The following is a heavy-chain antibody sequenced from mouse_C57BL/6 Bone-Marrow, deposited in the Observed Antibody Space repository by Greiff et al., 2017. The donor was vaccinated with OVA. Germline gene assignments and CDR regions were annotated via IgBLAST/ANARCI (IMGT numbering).Heavy chain of an antibody. CDR2: ISSGGSYT. J-gene: IGHJ1*03. Sequence: VQLKESGGDLVKPGGSLKLSCAASGFTFSSYGMSWVRQTPDKRLEWVATISSGGSYTYYPDSVKGRFTISRDNAKNTLYLQMSSLKSEDTAMYYCARVTTTPYWYFDVWGTGTTVTVSS. CDR3: ARVTTTPYWYFDV. D-gene: IGHD2-1*01. CDR1: GFTFSSYG. V-gene: IGHV5-6*01.